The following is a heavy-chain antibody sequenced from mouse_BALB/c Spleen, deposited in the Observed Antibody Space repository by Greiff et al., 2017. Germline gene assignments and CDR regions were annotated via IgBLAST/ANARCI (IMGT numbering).Heavy chain of an antibody. CDR3: VYYGSSYGFAY. CDR2: ISSGSSTI. V-gene: IGHV5-17*02. J-gene: IGHJ3*01. D-gene: IGHD1-1*01. CDR1: GFTFSSFG. Sequence: EVQVVESGGGLVQPGGSRKLSCAASGFTFSSFGMHWVRQAPEKGLEWVAYISSGSSTIYYADTVKGRFTISRDNPKNTLFLQMTSLRSEDTAMYYCVYYGSSYGFAYWGQGTLVTVSA.